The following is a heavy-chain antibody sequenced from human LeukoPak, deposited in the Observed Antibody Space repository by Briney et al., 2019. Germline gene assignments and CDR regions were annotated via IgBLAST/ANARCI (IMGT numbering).Heavy chain of an antibody. CDR1: GFTFSSYS. J-gene: IGHJ6*03. D-gene: IGHD4-17*01. CDR3: AKNYGDPLYYYYYMDV. Sequence: PGGSLRLSCAASGFTFSSYSMNWVRQAPGKGLEWVSSISSSSSYIYYADSVKGRFTISRDNFKNTLYLQMNSLRAEDTAVYYCAKNYGDPLYYYYYMDVWGKGTTVTVSS. CDR2: ISSSSSYI. V-gene: IGHV3-21*04.